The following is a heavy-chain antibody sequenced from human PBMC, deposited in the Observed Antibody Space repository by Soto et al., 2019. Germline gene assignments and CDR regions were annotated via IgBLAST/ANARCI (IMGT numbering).Heavy chain of an antibody. CDR1: RYTFTSYG. D-gene: IGHD2-2*01. Sequence: ASVKVSCKASRYTFTSYGISWVRQAPGQGLEWMGWISAYNGNTNYAQKLQGRVTMTTDTSTSTAYMELRSLRSDDTAVYYCARDEGGFVVVPAARDTGYYYYMDVWGKGTTVTVSS. V-gene: IGHV1-18*01. J-gene: IGHJ6*03. CDR2: ISAYNGNT. CDR3: ARDEGGFVVVPAARDTGYYYYMDV.